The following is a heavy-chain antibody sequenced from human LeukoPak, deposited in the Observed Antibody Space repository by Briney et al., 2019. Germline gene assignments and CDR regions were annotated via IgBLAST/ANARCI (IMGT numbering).Heavy chain of an antibody. D-gene: IGHD3-3*01. Sequence: PGGSLRLSCAASGFTFSSYWMSWVRQAPGKGLEWVANIKQDGSEKYYVDSVKGRFTISRDNAKNSLYLQMNSLRAEDTAVYYCARAGGVYYDFWGGPSYYFDYWGQGTLVTVSS. J-gene: IGHJ4*02. CDR1: GFTFSSYW. CDR2: IKQDGSEK. V-gene: IGHV3-7*01. CDR3: ARAGGVYYDFWGGPSYYFDY.